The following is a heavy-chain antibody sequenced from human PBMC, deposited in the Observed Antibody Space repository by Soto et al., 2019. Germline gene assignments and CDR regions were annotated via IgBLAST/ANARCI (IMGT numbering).Heavy chain of an antibody. J-gene: IGHJ4*02. CDR2: IIPILGIA. CDR1: GGTFSSYT. Sequence: QVQLVQSGAEVKKPGSSVTVSCKASGGTFSSYTISWVRQAPGQGLEWMGRIIPILGIANYAQKFQGRVAITADKSTSTAYMGLSSLRSEDTAVYYCARGVLYYDILTGYAQGYFDYWGQGALVTVSS. CDR3: ARGVLYYDILTGYAQGYFDY. V-gene: IGHV1-69*02. D-gene: IGHD3-9*01.